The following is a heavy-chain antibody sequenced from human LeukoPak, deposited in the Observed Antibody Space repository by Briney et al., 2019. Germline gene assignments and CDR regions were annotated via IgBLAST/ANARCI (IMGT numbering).Heavy chain of an antibody. D-gene: IGHD6-6*01. V-gene: IGHV3-48*01. CDR3: ARGGAARPDY. CDR1: GFTFRNYG. J-gene: IGHJ4*02. CDR2: ISSSSSNI. Sequence: GGSLRLSCAASGFTFRNYGMNWVRQAPGKGLEWVSYISSSSSNIAYADSVKGRFTISRDNVKNSLYLQINSLRVEDTSVYYCARGGAARPDYWGQGTLVTVSS.